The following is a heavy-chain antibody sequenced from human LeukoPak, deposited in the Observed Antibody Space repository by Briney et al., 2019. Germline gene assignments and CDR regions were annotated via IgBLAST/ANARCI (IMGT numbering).Heavy chain of an antibody. CDR3: ARGYGSGSLS. CDR2: IYYSGST. D-gene: IGHD3-10*01. J-gene: IGHJ4*02. CDR1: GGSISSSSYY. V-gene: IGHV4-39*01. Sequence: SETLSLTCTVSGGSISSSSYYWGWIRQPPGKGLEWIGSIYYSGSTYYNPSLKSRVTISVDTSKNQFSLKLSSVTAADTAVYYCARGYGSGSLSWGQGTLVTVSS.